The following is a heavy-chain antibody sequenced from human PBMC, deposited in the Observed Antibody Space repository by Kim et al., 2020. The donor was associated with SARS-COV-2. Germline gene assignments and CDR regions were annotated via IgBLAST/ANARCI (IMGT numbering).Heavy chain of an antibody. J-gene: IGHJ4*02. D-gene: IGHD3-22*01. CDR3: ARHSTYYDSNGHFDY. Sequence: PSLKRRVTIAVDTSKNQFSLKLSSVIAADTAVYYCARHSTYYDSNGHFDYWGQGTLATVSS. V-gene: IGHV4-39*01.